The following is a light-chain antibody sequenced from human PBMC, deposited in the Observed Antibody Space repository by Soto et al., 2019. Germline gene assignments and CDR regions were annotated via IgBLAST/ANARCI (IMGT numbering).Light chain of an antibody. J-gene: IGLJ2*01. V-gene: IGLV2-8*01. CDR3: RSYAGSNNF. CDR1: SSDVGGYNY. Sequence: QSALTHPPSASGSPGQSVPISCTGTSSDVGGYNYVSWYQQYPGKAPKLMIYEVSKRPSGVPARFSGSKSGNTASLTVSGLQAEDEADYYCRSYAGSNNFFGGGTKLTVL. CDR2: EVS.